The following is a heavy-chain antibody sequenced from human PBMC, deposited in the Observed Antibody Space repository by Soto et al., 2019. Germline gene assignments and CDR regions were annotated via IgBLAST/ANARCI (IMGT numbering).Heavy chain of an antibody. V-gene: IGHV4-39*01. CDR1: GGSISSSSYY. Sequence: QLQLQESGPGLVKPAETLSLTCTVSGGSISSSSYYWGWIRQPPGKGLEWIGSIYYSGSTYHNPSLKSRVTISVDTSQNQFSLKLSSVTAADTAVYYCARLRWAQLPYFDYWGQGTLVTVSS. J-gene: IGHJ4*02. D-gene: IGHD3-10*01. CDR2: IYYSGST. CDR3: ARLRWAQLPYFDY.